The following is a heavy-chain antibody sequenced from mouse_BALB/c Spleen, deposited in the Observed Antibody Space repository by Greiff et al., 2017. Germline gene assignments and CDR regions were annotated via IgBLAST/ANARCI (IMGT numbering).Heavy chain of an antibody. D-gene: IGHD2-4*01. CDR1: GFTFTDYY. V-gene: IGHV7-3*02. CDR2: IRNKANGYTT. Sequence: EVQGVESGGGLVQPGGSLRLSCATSGFTFTDYYMSWVRQPPGKALEWLGFIRNKANGYTTEYSASVKGRFTISRDNSQSILYLQMNTLRAEDSATYYCARDMGITTWFAYWGQGTLVTVSA. CDR3: ARDMGITTWFAY. J-gene: IGHJ3*01.